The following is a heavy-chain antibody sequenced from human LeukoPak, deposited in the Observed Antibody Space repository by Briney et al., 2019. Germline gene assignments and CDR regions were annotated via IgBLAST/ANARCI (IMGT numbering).Heavy chain of an antibody. CDR1: GFTFSRYY. Sequence: GSLRLSCAASGFTFSRYYMSWVRQAPGKGLEWVANIKQDGSEKYYVDSVKGRFTISRDNAKNSLYPQMNNLRVEDTAMFYCARGGRNYFDPWGQGTLVTVSS. D-gene: IGHD4-23*01. J-gene: IGHJ5*02. V-gene: IGHV3-7*01. CDR2: IKQDGSEK. CDR3: ARGGRNYFDP.